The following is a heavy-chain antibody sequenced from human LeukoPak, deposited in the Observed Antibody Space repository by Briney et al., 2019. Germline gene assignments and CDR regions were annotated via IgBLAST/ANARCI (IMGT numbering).Heavy chain of an antibody. Sequence: GGSLRLSCAASGFTFSSYEMNWVRQAPGKGLEWVSYISSSGSTIYYADSVKGRFTISRDNAKNSLYLQMNSLRAEDTAAYYCAREGASGYYSHFDYWGQGTLVTVSS. V-gene: IGHV3-48*03. D-gene: IGHD3-22*01. CDR2: ISSSGSTI. CDR3: AREGASGYYSHFDY. CDR1: GFTFSSYE. J-gene: IGHJ4*02.